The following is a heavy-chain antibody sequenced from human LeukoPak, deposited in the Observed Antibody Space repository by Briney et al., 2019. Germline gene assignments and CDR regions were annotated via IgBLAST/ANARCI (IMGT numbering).Heavy chain of an antibody. D-gene: IGHD3-22*01. Sequence: ASVKVSCTASGYTFTSYAMHWVRQAPGQRLEWMGWINAGNGNTKYSQKFQGRVTITRDTSASTAYMELSSLRSEDTAVYYCARNPRPLGRYYDSSGYYGYLDYWGQGTLVTVSS. CDR2: INAGNGNT. CDR1: GYTFTSYA. V-gene: IGHV1-3*01. CDR3: ARNPRPLGRYYDSSGYYGYLDY. J-gene: IGHJ4*02.